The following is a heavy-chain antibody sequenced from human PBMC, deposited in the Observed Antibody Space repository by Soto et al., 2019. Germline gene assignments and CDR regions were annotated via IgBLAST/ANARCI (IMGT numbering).Heavy chain of an antibody. D-gene: IGHD6-19*01. CDR3: AKDFSPVCQWPSDTTFDY. CDR1: GFTFSNYG. J-gene: IGHJ4*02. Sequence: QVQLVESGGGVVQPGRSLRLSCAASGFTFSNYGMHWVRQAPGKGLEWVAVISYDGSNKYYADSVKGRFTISRDNSKNTLYLQMNCRRAEDTAVYYCAKDFSPVCQWPSDTTFDYWGQGTLVTVSS. V-gene: IGHV3-30*18. CDR2: ISYDGSNK.